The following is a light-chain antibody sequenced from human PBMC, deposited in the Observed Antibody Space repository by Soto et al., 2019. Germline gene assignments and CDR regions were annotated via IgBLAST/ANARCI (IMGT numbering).Light chain of an antibody. CDR1: SSNIGTYT. CDR2: TDN. V-gene: IGLV1-44*01. Sequence: QSAVTQPPSASGTPGQRVTISCSGSSSNIGTYTVNWYQQLPGTAPKLLIYTDNQRPSGVPDRFSGSKSGASASLAISGLQSEDEADYYCAAWDDSLFAMVFGGGTKLTVL. CDR3: AAWDDSLFAMV. J-gene: IGLJ2*01.